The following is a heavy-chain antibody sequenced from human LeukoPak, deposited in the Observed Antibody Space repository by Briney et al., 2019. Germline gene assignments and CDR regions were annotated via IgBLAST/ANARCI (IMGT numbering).Heavy chain of an antibody. CDR2: AYYSGSS. CDR3: ARIVRDLRQLSDY. V-gene: IGHV4-39*07. Sequence: SETLSLTCTVSGASIRTNYYWGWFRQPPGKGPEWIGSAYYSGSSQYNPSLKGRVTISMDTSKNQFSLKVNSVTGADTAVYYCARIVRDLRQLSDYWGQGTLVTVSS. CDR1: GASIRTNYY. D-gene: IGHD1-1*01. J-gene: IGHJ4*02.